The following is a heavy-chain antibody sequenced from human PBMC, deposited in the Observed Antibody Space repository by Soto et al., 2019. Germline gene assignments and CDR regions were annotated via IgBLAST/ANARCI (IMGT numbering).Heavy chain of an antibody. CDR1: GESITRYS. CDR3: ARDISFGY. Sequence: PSLTRSQACSVAGESITRYSRCWIRQPPGKGLEWIGFIYYTGSTNYSPSLKSRVTISLDTSNNQFSLRLSSATAEDTAVYYCARDISFGYWGQVNLVTVFS. D-gene: IGHD3-3*02. CDR2: IYYTGST. V-gene: IGHV4-59*01. J-gene: IGHJ4*02.